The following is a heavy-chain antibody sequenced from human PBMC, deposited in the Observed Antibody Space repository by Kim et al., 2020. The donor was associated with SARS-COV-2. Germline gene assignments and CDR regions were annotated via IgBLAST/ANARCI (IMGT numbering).Heavy chain of an antibody. CDR2: ISGSGGST. V-gene: IGHV3-23*01. D-gene: IGHD1-26*01. CDR1: GFTFIIYA. CDR3: AKMGWTGATAPFDY. Sequence: GGSLRLSCAVSGFTFIIYAMSWVRQAPGKGLELVSAISGSGGSTYYADSVKGRFTISRDNSKNTLYLQMNSLRAEDTAVYYCAKMGWTGATAPFDYWGQGTLVIVSS. J-gene: IGHJ4*02.